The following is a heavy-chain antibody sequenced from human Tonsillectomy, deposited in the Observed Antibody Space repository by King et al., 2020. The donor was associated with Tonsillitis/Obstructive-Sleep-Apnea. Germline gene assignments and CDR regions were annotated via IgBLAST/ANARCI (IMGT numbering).Heavy chain of an antibody. V-gene: IGHV3-11*01. CDR2: ISSSGSTI. Sequence: QLVQSGGGSVKPGGSLRLSCAASGFTFSDYYMSWIRQAPGKGLEWVSYISSSGSTIYNADSVKGRFTISRDNAKNSLYLQMNSLRAEDTAVYYCASTGGDDYVFYYYYYMDVWGKGTTVTVSS. CDR3: ASTGGDDYVFYYYYYMDV. CDR1: GFTFSDYY. D-gene: IGHD3-16*01. J-gene: IGHJ6*03.